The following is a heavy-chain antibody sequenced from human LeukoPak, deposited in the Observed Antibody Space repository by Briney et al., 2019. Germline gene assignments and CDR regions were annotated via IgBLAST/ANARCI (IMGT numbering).Heavy chain of an antibody. CDR1: GYTFTGYY. CDR2: INPSSGGT. D-gene: IGHD3-9*01. J-gene: IGHJ5*02. CDR3: ARKGLRYFDWFP. Sequence: ASVKVSCKASGYTFTGYYMHWVRQAPGQGLEWMGWINPSSGGTNYAQKFQGRVTMTRDTSISTAYMELGSLRSDDTAVYYCARKGLRYFDWFPWGQGTLVTVSS. V-gene: IGHV1-2*02.